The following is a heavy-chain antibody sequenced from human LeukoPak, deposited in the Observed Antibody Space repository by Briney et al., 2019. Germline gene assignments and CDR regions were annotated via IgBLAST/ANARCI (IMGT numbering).Heavy chain of an antibody. D-gene: IGHD1-26*01. CDR2: ISAYNGNT. V-gene: IGHV1-18*01. Sequence: ASVKVSCKASGYTFTSYGISWVRQTPGQGLEWMGWISAYNGNTNYAQKLQGRVTKTTDTSTSTAYMELRSLRSDDTAVYYCARDLSQRELDYWGQGTLVTVSS. CDR1: GYTFTSYG. CDR3: ARDLSQRELDY. J-gene: IGHJ4*02.